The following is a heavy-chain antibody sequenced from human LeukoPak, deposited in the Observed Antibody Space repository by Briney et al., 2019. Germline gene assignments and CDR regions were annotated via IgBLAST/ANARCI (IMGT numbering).Heavy chain of an antibody. Sequence: GGSLRLSCAASGFTFSNAWMSWVRHAPGKGLEWVGRIKSKTDGGTTDYAAPVTGRFTISRDDSKNTLYLQMNSLKTEDTAVYYCTTGAMGYYDILTGYWLTYWGQGTLVTVSS. CDR2: IKSKTDGGTT. V-gene: IGHV3-15*01. CDR3: TTGAMGYYDILTGYWLTY. CDR1: GFTFSNAW. J-gene: IGHJ4*02. D-gene: IGHD3-9*01.